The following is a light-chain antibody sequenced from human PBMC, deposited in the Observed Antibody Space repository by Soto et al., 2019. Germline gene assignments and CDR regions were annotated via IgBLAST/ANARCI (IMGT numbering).Light chain of an antibody. Sequence: QSVLTQPPSASGSPGQSVTISCTGTSSDVGGYNYVSWYQQHPGKAPKLMIYEVSKRPSGVPDRFSGSKSGNTASLTVSGLQAEDEADYYCSSYAGSTPYVLGTGTKVTV. J-gene: IGLJ1*01. CDR1: SSDVGGYNY. CDR3: SSYAGSTPYV. CDR2: EVS. V-gene: IGLV2-8*01.